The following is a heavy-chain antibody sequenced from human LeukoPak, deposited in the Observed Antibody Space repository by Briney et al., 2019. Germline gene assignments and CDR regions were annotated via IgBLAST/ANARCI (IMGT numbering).Heavy chain of an antibody. CDR2: INPNSGGT. V-gene: IGHV1-2*02. CDR1: GCTFTGYY. J-gene: IGHJ4*02. D-gene: IGHD3-10*01. CDR3: ARGAWFGELLSPFDY. Sequence: GASVKVSCKASGCTFTGYYMHWVRQAPGQGLEWMGWINPNSGGTNYAQKFQGRVTMTRDTSISTAYMELSRLRSDDTAVYYCARGAWFGELLSPFDYWGQGTLVTVSS.